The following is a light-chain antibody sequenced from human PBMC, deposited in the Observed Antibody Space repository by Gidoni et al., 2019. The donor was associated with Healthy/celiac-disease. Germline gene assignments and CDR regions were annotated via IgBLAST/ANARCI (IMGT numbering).Light chain of an antibody. J-gene: IGKJ5*01. CDR1: QGISSA. CDR3: QQFNSYPDT. Sequence: AIQLTQSPSSLSASVGDRVTITCRASQGISSALAWYQQKTGKAPKLLIYDASSLESGVPSRFSGSGSGTDFTLTISSLQPEDFATYYCQQFNSYPDTFGQGTRLEIK. V-gene: IGKV1-13*02. CDR2: DAS.